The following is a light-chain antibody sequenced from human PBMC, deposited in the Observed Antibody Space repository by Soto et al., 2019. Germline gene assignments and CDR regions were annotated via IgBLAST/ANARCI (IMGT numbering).Light chain of an antibody. Sequence: EIVLTQSPGTLSLSPGERATLACRASQSIRSSYLAWYQQKSGQAPRLLIYGASSRATGIPDRFSGSGSGTDFPLTISRLEPEDFAVYYCQHYGTSTWTFGQGTKVEIK. CDR2: GAS. CDR1: QSIRSSY. J-gene: IGKJ1*01. CDR3: QHYGTSTWT. V-gene: IGKV3-20*01.